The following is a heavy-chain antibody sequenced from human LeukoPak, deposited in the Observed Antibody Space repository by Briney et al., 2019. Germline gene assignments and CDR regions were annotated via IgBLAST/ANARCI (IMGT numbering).Heavy chain of an antibody. D-gene: IGHD3-16*01. CDR1: GFSFSNHG. J-gene: IGHJ4*02. CDR3: ARSNNGGWGYCDY. Sequence: GGSLRLSCAVSGFSFSNHGMHWVRQAPGKGLEWVAVIWYDGSNKYYADSVKGRFTISRDNSKNTLYVQMSSLRAEDTAVYYCARSNNGGWGYCDYWGQGSLVTVSS. CDR2: IWYDGSNK. V-gene: IGHV3-33*01.